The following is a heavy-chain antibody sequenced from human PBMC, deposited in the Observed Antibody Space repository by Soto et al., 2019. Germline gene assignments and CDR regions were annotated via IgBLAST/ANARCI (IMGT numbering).Heavy chain of an antibody. V-gene: IGHV4-30-4*01. CDR2: IYYSGST. CDR1: GGSISSGDYY. J-gene: IGHJ6*02. D-gene: IGHD2-21*02. Sequence: QVQLQESGPGLVKPSQTLSLTCTVSGGSISSGDYYWSWIRQPPGKGLEWIGYIYYSGSTYYNPSLKSRVTMSVDTSKNQFSLKLGSVTAADTAVYYCARDVRAYCGGDCSYYYGMDVWGQGTTVTVSS. CDR3: ARDVRAYCGGDCSYYYGMDV.